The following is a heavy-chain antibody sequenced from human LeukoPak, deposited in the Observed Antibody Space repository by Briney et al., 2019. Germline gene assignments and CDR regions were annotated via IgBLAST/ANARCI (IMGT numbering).Heavy chain of an antibody. CDR3: ARLRAVSSRGYYYYGMDV. V-gene: IGHV6-1*01. CDR2: TYYRSKWYG. CDR1: GDSVSSNSAA. Sequence: SQTLSLTCAISGDSVSSNSAAWNWIRQSPSRGPEWLGKTYYRSKWYGDYAVSVKSRITIDPDTSKNQFSLQLNSVTPEDTAVYYCARLRAVSSRGYYYYGMDVWGQGTTVTVSS. D-gene: IGHD6-13*01. J-gene: IGHJ6*02.